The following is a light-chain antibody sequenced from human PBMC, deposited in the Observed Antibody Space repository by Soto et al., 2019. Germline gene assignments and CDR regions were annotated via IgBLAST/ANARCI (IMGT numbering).Light chain of an antibody. J-gene: IGKJ2*01. Sequence: DIQMTQSPSSLSAVVGDRVSITCRSSQGIATYLNWYQQKPGKAPRPLIYTASTSESGVPSRFSGNGSVTDFTLTISSVQPEDFATYYCQHSFNTPPYTFGQGTKLEI. CDR3: QHSFNTPPYT. V-gene: IGKV1-39*01. CDR2: TAS. CDR1: QGIATY.